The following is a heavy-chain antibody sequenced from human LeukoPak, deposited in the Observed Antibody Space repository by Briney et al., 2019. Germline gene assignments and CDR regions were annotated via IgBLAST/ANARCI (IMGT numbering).Heavy chain of an antibody. D-gene: IGHD3-9*01. Sequence: ASVKVSCKASGYTFTSYDSNWVRQATGQGLEWMGWMNPNSGNTGYAQKFQGRVTMTRNTSISTAYMELSSLRSEDTAVYYCARGRYFDWLGSSNWFDPWGQGTLVTVSS. CDR2: MNPNSGNT. V-gene: IGHV1-8*01. CDR1: GYTFTSYD. CDR3: ARGRYFDWLGSSNWFDP. J-gene: IGHJ5*02.